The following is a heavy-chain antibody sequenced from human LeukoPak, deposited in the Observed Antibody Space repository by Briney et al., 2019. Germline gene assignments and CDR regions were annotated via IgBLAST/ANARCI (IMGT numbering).Heavy chain of an antibody. J-gene: IGHJ4*02. D-gene: IGHD2-2*01. CDR1: GFTVSSNY. V-gene: IGHV3-66*02. CDR2: IYSGGST. CDR3: AREYCSSTSCSVDY. Sequence: GGSLRLSCAASGFTVSSNYMSWVRQAPGKGLEWVSVIYSGGSTYYADSVKGRFTISRDNSKNTLYLQMNSLRAEDTAVYYCAREYCSSTSCSVDYWGQGTLGTVSS.